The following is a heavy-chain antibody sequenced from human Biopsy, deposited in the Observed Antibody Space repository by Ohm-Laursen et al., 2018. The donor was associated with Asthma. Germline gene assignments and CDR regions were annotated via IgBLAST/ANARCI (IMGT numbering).Heavy chain of an antibody. CDR1: GFSVSSYG. J-gene: IGHJ4*02. CDR2: TSYDGANN. D-gene: IGHD6-19*01. Sequence: SLRLSCTASGFSVSSYGMSWVRQAPGKGLEWVALTSYDGANNYYADSVKGRFTISRDNSENTVSLQMNSQTTADTAVYYCARSKVAGRSYCFDYWGQGTLVTVSS. CDR3: ARSKVAGRSYCFDY. V-gene: IGHV3-30*03.